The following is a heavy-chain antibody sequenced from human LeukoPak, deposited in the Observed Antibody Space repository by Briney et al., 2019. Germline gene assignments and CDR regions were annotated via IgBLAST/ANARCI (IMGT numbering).Heavy chain of an antibody. CDR2: IYSSGST. J-gene: IGHJ4*02. CDR3: ATFAYSGGHCWYYFDY. V-gene: IGHV4-59*01. Sequence: KPSATLSLTCTVSGGSISSYYWSWSRQPGGKGLGWVGYIYSSGSTNYNPSPKSRLTISVDTSKNQFSLKLSSVTAADTAVYYCATFAYSGGHCWYYFDYWGQASPVTVSS. D-gene: IGHD2-21*01. CDR1: GGSISSYY.